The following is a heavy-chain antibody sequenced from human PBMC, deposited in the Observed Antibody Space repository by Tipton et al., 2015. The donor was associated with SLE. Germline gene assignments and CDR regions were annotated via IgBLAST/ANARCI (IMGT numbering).Heavy chain of an antibody. CDR2: IIHSGST. CDR3: ARGTPGRGASTRGNFDY. J-gene: IGHJ4*03. D-gene: IGHD3-16*01. Sequence: NWVRQAPGKGLEWIGEIIHSGSTNYNPSLKSRVTISVDTSKNQFSLKLSSVTAADTAVYYCARGTPGRGASTRGNFDYWGQGTTVTVSS. V-gene: IGHV4-34*01.